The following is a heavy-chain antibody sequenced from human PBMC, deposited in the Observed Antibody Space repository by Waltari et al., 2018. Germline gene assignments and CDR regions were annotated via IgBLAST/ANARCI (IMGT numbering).Heavy chain of an antibody. CDR3: ARQITHDAFDI. J-gene: IGHJ3*02. V-gene: IGHV4-39*01. CDR1: GGPISSRCYY. CDR2: IYYSVST. Sequence: QLQLQESGPGLVKPSETLSLTCTVPGGPISSRCYYWGWFRQPPGKGLEWIGSIYYSVSTYYNPSLKSRVTISVDTSNNHFSLKLSSLTAADTAVYYCARQITHDAFDIWGQGTMVTVSS. D-gene: IGHD3-16*01.